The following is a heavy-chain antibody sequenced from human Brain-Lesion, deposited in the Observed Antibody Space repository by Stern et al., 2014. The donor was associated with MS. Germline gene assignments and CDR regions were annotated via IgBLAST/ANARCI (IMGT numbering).Heavy chain of an antibody. V-gene: IGHV1-24*01. D-gene: IGHD1-26*01. CDR1: GYTLTELS. J-gene: IGHJ4*02. CDR2: FDPEEGET. Sequence: VQLVESGAEVKKPGASVKVSCKVSGYTLTELSMHGVRQAPRKGLEWMGGFDPEEGETIYAQKFQGRVTMTEDTSTDTAYMELSSLRSEDTAVYYCATLSPGAGGNYYRHFDYWGQGALVTVSS. CDR3: ATLSPGAGGNYYRHFDY.